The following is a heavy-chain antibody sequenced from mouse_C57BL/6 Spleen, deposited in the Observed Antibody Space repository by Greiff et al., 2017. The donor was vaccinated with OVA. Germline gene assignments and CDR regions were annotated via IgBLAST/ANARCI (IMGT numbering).Heavy chain of an antibody. V-gene: IGHV5-16*01. D-gene: IGHD2-2*01. CDR3: ARDRGYGCFDY. J-gene: IGHJ2*01. CDR1: GFTFSDYY. CDR2: INYDGSST. Sequence: EVKLVESEGGLVQPGSSMKLSCTASGFTFSDYYMAWVRQVPEKGLEWVANINYDGSSTYYLDSLKSRFIISRDNAKNILYLQMSSLKSEDTATYYCARDRGYGCFDYWGQGTTLTVSS.